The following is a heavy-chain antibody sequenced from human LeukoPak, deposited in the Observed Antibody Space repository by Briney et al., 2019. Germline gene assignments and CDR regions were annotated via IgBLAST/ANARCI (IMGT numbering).Heavy chain of an antibody. CDR3: ASLPLGSGSPGGWFDP. D-gene: IGHD3-10*01. CDR2: IYYSGST. CDR1: GGSISSGGYY. V-gene: IGHV4-31*03. Sequence: SETLSLTCTVSGGSISSGGYYWSWIRQHPGKGLEWIGYIYYSGSTYYNPSPKSRVTISVDTSKNQFSLKLSSVTAADTAVYYCASLPLGSGSPGGWFDPWGQGTLVTVSS. J-gene: IGHJ5*02.